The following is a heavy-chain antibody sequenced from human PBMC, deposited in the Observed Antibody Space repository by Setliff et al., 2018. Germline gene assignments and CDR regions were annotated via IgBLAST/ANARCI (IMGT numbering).Heavy chain of an antibody. CDR3: ARIPSVRNTASRAFDI. J-gene: IGHJ3*02. D-gene: IGHD2-21*01. Sequence: PSETLSLTCAVSGYSISSGYYWGWIRQSPGKGLEWIGSIYRSGSTYYNPSLRSRVSITLDTSKNQLSLRLRSVIAADTAVYYCARIPSVRNTASRAFDIWGQGTMVTVSS. CDR1: GYSISSGYY. V-gene: IGHV4-38-2*01. CDR2: IYRSGST.